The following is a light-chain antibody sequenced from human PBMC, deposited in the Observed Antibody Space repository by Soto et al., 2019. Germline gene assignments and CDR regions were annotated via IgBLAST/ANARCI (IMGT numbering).Light chain of an antibody. CDR2: GAS. CDR3: HQYGGSPPFT. CDR1: QSISSSY. Sequence: EIVLTQSPGTLSLSPGERAPLSCRVSQSISSSYLAWYQQKPGQAPRLLIYGASSRATGIPDRFSGSGSGTDFTLTISRLEPEDFVVYYCHQYGGSPPFTFGQGTKLEIK. V-gene: IGKV3-20*01. J-gene: IGKJ2*01.